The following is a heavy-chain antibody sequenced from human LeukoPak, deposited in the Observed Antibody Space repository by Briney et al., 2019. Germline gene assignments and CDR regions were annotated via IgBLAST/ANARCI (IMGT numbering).Heavy chain of an antibody. CDR2: IYYSGST. J-gene: IGHJ4*02. D-gene: IGHD3-3*01. CDR1: GGSISSYY. Sequence: SETLSLTCTVSGGSISSYYWSWIRQPPGKGLEWIGYIYYSGSTNYNPSLKSRVTISVDTSKNQFSLKLSSVTAADTAVYYCARGGVRAFDYWGQGTLVTVSS. V-gene: IGHV4-59*01. CDR3: ARGGVRAFDY.